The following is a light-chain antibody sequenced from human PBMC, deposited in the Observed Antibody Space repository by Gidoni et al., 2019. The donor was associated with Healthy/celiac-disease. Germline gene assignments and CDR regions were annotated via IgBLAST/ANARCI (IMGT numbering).Light chain of an antibody. CDR3: QKYTSAPFT. V-gene: IGKV1-27*01. Sequence: DIQMTQSPSSLSASVGDRVTITCLASQGISNSLAWYQQKPGKVPKLLIDAASTLQSGVPSRFSGSGSGTDFTLTISSLQPEDVATYSCQKYTSAPFTFGPGPKVDIK. J-gene: IGKJ3*01. CDR2: AAS. CDR1: QGISNS.